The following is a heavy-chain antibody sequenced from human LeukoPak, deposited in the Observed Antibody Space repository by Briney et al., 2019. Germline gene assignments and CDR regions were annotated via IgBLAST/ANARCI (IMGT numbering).Heavy chain of an antibody. CDR1: GGSISSYY. D-gene: IGHD6-6*01. CDR3: AHSIAARPWFSDY. J-gene: IGHJ4*02. V-gene: IGHV4-59*01. Sequence: SETLSLTCTVSGGSISSYYWSWIRQPPGKGLEWIGYIYYSGSTYYNPSLKSRVTISVDTSKNQFSLKLRSVTAADTAVYYCAHSIAARPWFSDYWGQGTLVTVSS. CDR2: IYYSGST.